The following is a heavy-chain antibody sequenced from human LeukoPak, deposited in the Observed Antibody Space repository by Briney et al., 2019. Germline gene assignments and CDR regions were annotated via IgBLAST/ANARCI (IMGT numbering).Heavy chain of an antibody. CDR1: GYTFTGYY. J-gene: IGHJ4*02. V-gene: IGHV1-2*02. D-gene: IGHD6-19*01. CDR3: ARDRVPGWYSGGGY. CDR2: INPNSGGT. Sequence: GASVKVSCKASGYTFTGYYMHWVRQAPGQGLEWMGWINPNSGGTNYAQKFQGRVTMTRDTSISTAYMELSRLRSDDTAVYYCARDRVPGWYSGGGYWGQGTLVTVSS.